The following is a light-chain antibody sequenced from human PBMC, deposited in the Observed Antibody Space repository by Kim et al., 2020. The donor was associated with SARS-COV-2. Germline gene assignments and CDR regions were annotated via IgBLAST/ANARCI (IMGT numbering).Light chain of an antibody. V-gene: IGLV3-1*01. CDR2: QDS. Sequence: SYELTQPPSVSVSPGQTASITCSGDKLENKYACWYQQKPGQSPVLVIYQDSKRPSGIPERFSGSNSGNTATLTISGTQAMDEADYYCQAWDSSVLFGGVTQLTVL. CDR3: QAWDSSVL. J-gene: IGLJ2*01. CDR1: KLENKY.